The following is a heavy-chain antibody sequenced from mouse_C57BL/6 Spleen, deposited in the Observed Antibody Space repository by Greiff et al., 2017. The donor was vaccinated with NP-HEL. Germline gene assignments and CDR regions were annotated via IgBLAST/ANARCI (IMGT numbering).Heavy chain of an antibody. CDR3: ARRRDYSNDGYFDV. D-gene: IGHD2-12*01. CDR1: GYAFSSYW. V-gene: IGHV1-80*01. J-gene: IGHJ1*03. Sequence: QVQLQQSGAELVKPGASVKISCKASGYAFSSYWMNWVKQRPGKGLEWIGQIYPGDGDTNYNGKFKGKATMTADKSSSTAYMQLSSLTSEDSAVYFCARRRDYSNDGYFDVWGTGTTVTVSS. CDR2: IYPGDGDT.